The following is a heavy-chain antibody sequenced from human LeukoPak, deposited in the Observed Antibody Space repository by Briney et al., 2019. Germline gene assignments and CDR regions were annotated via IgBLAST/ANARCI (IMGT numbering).Heavy chain of an antibody. D-gene: IGHD3-22*01. CDR2: ISGSGGST. CDR3: AKRDSSGYYYDYYYYYGMDV. V-gene: IGHV3-23*01. Sequence: PGGSLRLSCAASGFTFSSYAMSWVRQAPEKGLEWVSAISGSGGSTYYADSVKGRFTISRDNSKNTLYLQMNSLRAEDTAVYYCAKRDSSGYYYDYYYYYGMDVWGQGTTVTVSS. J-gene: IGHJ6*02. CDR1: GFTFSSYA.